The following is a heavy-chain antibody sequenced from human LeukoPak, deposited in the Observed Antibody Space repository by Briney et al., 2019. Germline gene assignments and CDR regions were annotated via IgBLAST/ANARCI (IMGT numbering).Heavy chain of an antibody. CDR3: AREVAGTLNFDY. D-gene: IGHD6-19*01. V-gene: IGHV4-59*01. Sequence: SETLSLTCTVSGGPISSYYWTWIRQPPGKGLEWIGYIYNSGNTNYNPSLRSRVTISVDTSKNQFSLKLTSVTSADTAIYYCAREVAGTLNFDYWGQGTLVTVSS. CDR2: IYNSGNT. J-gene: IGHJ4*02. CDR1: GGPISSYY.